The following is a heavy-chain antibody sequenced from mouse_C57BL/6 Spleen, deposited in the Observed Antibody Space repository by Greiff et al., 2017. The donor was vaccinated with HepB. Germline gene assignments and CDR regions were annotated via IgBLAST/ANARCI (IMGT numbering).Heavy chain of an antibody. J-gene: IGHJ4*01. D-gene: IGHD1-1*01. Sequence: LQESGAELARPGASVKLSCKASGYTFTSYGISWVKQRTGQGLEWIGEIYPRSGNTYYNEKFKGKATLTADKSSSTAYMELRSLTSEDSAVYFCARRYYGTYYYAMDYWGQGTSVTVSS. CDR1: GYTFTSYG. CDR3: ARRYYGTYYYAMDY. V-gene: IGHV1-81*01. CDR2: IYPRSGNT.